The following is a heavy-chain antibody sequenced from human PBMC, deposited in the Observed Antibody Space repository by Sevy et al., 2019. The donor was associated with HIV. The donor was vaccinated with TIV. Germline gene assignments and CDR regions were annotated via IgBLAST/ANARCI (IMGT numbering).Heavy chain of an antibody. CDR2: ISSSGSTI. V-gene: IGHV3-11*01. D-gene: IGHD2-2*01. CDR1: GFTFSDYY. J-gene: IGHJ6*02. Sequence: GGSLRLSCAASGFTFSDYYMSWVRQAPGKGLEWVSYISSSGSTIYYAGSVKGRFTISRDRAKNSLSLQMNSLRAEETAVYYSARDLFSSTSRYYYYYYGMDVWGQGTTVTVSS. CDR3: ARDLFSSTSRYYYYYYGMDV.